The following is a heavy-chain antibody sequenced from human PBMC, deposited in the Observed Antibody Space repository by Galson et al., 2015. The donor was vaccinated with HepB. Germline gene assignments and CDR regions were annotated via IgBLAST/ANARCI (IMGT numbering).Heavy chain of an antibody. CDR1: GNSFNYYA. CDR2: INTNNGNP. Sequence: SVKVSYKASGNSFNYYAINWVRQAPGQGLEWMGWINTNNGNPTYAQDFAGRFVFSLDTSVSTTFLQISGLKTEDTAVYYCARDLGPMWGFLRLPFDSWGQGTLVTVSS. V-gene: IGHV7-4-1*02. D-gene: IGHD2-21*01. CDR3: ARDLGPMWGFLRLPFDS. J-gene: IGHJ4*02.